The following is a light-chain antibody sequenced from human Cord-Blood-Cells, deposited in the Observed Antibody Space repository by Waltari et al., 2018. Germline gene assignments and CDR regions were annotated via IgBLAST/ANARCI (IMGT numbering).Light chain of an antibody. CDR1: SRDVGVYIY. CDR2: AVS. V-gene: IGLV2-14*01. J-gene: IGLJ1*01. CDR3: SSYTSSSTPYYV. Sequence: QSALTQPASVSGSPGQSITITCTGTSRDVGVYIYVSWYQQHPGKAPKLMIYAVSNRPSGVSNRFSGSKSGNTASLTISGLQAEDEADYYCSSYTSSSTPYYVFGTGTKVTVL.